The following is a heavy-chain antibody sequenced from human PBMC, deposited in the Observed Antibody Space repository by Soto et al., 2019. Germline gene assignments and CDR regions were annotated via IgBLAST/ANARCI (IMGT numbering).Heavy chain of an antibody. CDR1: GGTFSSYA. Sequence: ASVKVSCKASGGTFSSYAISWVRQAPGQGLEWMGGIVAVFGTTSYAQKFQGRVTITADESKSTAYMELSSLRSEDTAVYYCARLSSGWFDPYDYWGQGTLVTVSS. V-gene: IGHV1-69*13. CDR3: ARLSSGWFDPYDY. D-gene: IGHD6-19*01. J-gene: IGHJ4*02. CDR2: IVAVFGTT.